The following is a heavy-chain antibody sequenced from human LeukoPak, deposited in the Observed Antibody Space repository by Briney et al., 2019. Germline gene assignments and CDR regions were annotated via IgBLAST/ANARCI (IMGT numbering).Heavy chain of an antibody. CDR3: ARDKVAYDYVWGSYRYDPHGDY. D-gene: IGHD3-16*02. CDR1: GYTFTSYG. V-gene: IGHV1-18*01. CDR2: ISAYNGNT. J-gene: IGHJ4*02. Sequence: GASVKASCKASGYTFTSYGISWVRQAPGQGLEWMGWISAYNGNTNYAQKLQGRVTMTTDTSTSTAYMELRSLRSDDTAVYYCARDKVAYDYVWGSYRYDPHGDYWGQGTLVTVSS.